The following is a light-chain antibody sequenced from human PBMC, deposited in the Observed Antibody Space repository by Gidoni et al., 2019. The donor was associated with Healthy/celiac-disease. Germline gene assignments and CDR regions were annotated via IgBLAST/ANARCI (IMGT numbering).Light chain of an antibody. Sequence: ETASTRSPGTLSLSPGERATLTCRARQSVSSSYLAWYQQKPGQAPRLLIYGASSRATGIPDRFSGSGCGTDFTLTISRLEPEDLAVYYCQQYGSSLFGPXTKVDIK. J-gene: IGKJ3*01. V-gene: IGKV3-20*01. CDR3: QQYGSSL. CDR1: QSVSSSY. CDR2: GAS.